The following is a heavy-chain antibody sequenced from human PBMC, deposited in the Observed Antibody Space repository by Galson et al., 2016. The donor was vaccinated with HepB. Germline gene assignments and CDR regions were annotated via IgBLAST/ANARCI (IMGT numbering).Heavy chain of an antibody. CDR3: ARDPPVDALYSQYYGMDV. CDR1: GFTFSSYA. CDR2: ISYDAKTK. Sequence: SLRLSCAASGFTFSSYAMHWVRQAPGKGLEWVAFISYDAKTKYYADSVKGRFTISRDNSRNTLYLQMNSLRPEDTAVYSCARDPPVDALYSQYYGMDVWGQGTTVTVSS. J-gene: IGHJ6*02. V-gene: IGHV3-30*04.